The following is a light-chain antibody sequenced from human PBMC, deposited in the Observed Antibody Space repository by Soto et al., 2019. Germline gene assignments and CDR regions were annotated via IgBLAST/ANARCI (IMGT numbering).Light chain of an antibody. Sequence: QSVLTQPASVSGSPGQSITISCTGTSSDVGSSKYVSWYQQLPGKAPKLMIYEVIYRPSGVSNRFSGSKSGNTASLTVSGLQAEDEADYYCSSYRSSGSLYVFGTGTKVTVL. CDR3: SSYRSSGSLYV. CDR2: EVI. V-gene: IGLV2-14*01. J-gene: IGLJ1*01. CDR1: SSDVGSSKY.